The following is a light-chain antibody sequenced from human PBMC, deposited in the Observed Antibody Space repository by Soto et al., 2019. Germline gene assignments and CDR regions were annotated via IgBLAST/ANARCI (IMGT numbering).Light chain of an antibody. Sequence: MVLTQSPCTLSLSPGERATLSCRASHIVSSSYLAWYQQKPGQAPRLLIYGASSRATGIPDRFSGSGSGTDFTLTISRLEPEDFAVYYCQQYGSSPLTFGGGTKVDIK. CDR2: GAS. CDR3: QQYGSSPLT. CDR1: HIVSSSY. J-gene: IGKJ4*01. V-gene: IGKV3-20*01.